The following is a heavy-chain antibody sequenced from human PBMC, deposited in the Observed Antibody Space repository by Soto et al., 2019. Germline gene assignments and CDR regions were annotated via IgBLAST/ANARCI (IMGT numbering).Heavy chain of an antibody. CDR1: EDSVSSNSAA. CDR2: TYYRSKCYN. J-gene: IGHJ5*02. V-gene: IGHV6-1*01. Sequence: PSQTRSLACAISEDSVSSNSAAWNWIRQSPSRGLEWLGRTYYRSKCYNDYAVSVKSRITINPDTSKNQFSLQLNSVTPEDTAVCYCARARTMVRGNWFEPWGQGTLVTV. D-gene: IGHD3-10*01. CDR3: ARARTMVRGNWFEP.